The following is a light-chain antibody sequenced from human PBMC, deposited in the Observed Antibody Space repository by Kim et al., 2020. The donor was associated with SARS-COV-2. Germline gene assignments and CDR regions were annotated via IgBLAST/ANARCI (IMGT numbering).Light chain of an antibody. V-gene: IGLV3-21*03. CDR2: DDS. J-gene: IGLJ2*01. Sequence: PGKTARITCGGNNIGSKSVHWYQQKPGQAPVLVVYDDSDRPAGIPERLSGSKSGNTATLTISRVEAGDEADYYCQVWDSSSYHPVVFGGGTQLTVL. CDR3: QVWDSSSYHPVV. CDR1: NIGSKS.